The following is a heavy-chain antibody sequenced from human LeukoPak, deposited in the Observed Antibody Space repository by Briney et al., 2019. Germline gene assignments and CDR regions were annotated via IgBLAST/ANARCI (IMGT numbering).Heavy chain of an antibody. CDR2: IGSFGTTI. D-gene: IGHD5-12*01. Sequence: PGGSLRLSCAASGFTFSSYKMNWVRQAPGKGLEWVLYIGSFGTTISYADSVKGRFTISRDNAKSSLYLQMSSLRAEDTAVYYCAKVATEAFYFDFWGQGTLVTVSS. V-gene: IGHV3-48*03. CDR3: AKVATEAFYFDF. J-gene: IGHJ4*02. CDR1: GFTFSSYK.